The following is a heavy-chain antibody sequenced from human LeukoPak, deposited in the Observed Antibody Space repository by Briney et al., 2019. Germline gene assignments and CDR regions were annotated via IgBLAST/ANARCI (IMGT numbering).Heavy chain of an antibody. Sequence: ASVKVSCKASGYTFTDYYMHWVRQAPGQGLEWMGWINPNSGGTNYARKFQGRVTMTRDTSISTAYMELSRLRSDDTAVYYCARASYYYDSSGYPGYYFDYWGQGTLVTVSS. J-gene: IGHJ4*02. D-gene: IGHD3-22*01. CDR2: INPNSGGT. CDR3: ARASYYYDSSGYPGYYFDY. V-gene: IGHV1-2*02. CDR1: GYTFTDYY.